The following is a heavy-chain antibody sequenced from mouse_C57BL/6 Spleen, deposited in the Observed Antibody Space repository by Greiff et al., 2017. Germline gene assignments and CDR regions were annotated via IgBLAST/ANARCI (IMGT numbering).Heavy chain of an antibody. Sequence: VQLQQSGAELMKPGASVKLSCKATGYTFTGYWIEWVKQRPGHGLEWIGVIFPGSGSTNYNEKFKGKATLTADTSSTTAYMQLISLTTEDSAIYYCARCNYYDYSYWDFGVRGTAATVTVAS. CDR1: GYTFTGYW. V-gene: IGHV1-9*01. CDR2: IFPGSGST. D-gene: IGHD2-4*01. J-gene: IGHJ1*03. CDR3: ARCNYYDYSYWDFGV.